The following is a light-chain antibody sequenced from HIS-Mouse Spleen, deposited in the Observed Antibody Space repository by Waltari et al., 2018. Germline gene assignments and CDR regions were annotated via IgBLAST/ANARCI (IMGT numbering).Light chain of an antibody. CDR1: QSVSSN. CDR3: QQYNNWLRG. CDR2: GAA. Sequence: EIVMTQSPATLSVSPGERATLSCRARQSVSSNLAWYQQKPGQAPRLLIYGAATRATGIPARFSGSGSGTEFTLTISSLQSEDFAVYYCQQYNNWLRGFGQGTKVEIK. V-gene: IGKV3-15*01. J-gene: IGKJ1*01.